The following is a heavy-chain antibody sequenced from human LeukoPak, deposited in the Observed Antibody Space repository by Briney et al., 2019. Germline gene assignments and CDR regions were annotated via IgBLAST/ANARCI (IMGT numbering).Heavy chain of an antibody. CDR1: GYTFTSYD. CDR3: ARGQEKWELLTPYDY. V-gene: IGHV1-2*02. J-gene: IGHJ4*02. CDR2: INPNSGGT. Sequence: ASVKVSCKASGYTFTSYDINWVRQASGQGLEWMGWINPNSGGTNYAQKFQGRVTMTRDTSISTAYMELSRLRSDDTAVYYCARGQEKWELLTPYDYWGQGTLVTVSS. D-gene: IGHD1-26*01.